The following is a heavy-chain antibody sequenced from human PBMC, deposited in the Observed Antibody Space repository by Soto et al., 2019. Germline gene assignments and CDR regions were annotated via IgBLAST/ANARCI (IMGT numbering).Heavy chain of an antibody. J-gene: IGHJ4*02. D-gene: IGHD6-13*01. CDR3: ASLTPRLAAAGFVY. V-gene: IGHV4-59*01. Sequence: KASETLSLTCTVSGGSISSFYWSWIRQPPGKGLEWIGYIYNSGSTNYNPSLKSRVTISVDTSKNQFSLKLSSVTAADTAVYYCASLTPRLAAAGFVYWGQGTLVTVSS. CDR1: GGSISSFY. CDR2: IYNSGST.